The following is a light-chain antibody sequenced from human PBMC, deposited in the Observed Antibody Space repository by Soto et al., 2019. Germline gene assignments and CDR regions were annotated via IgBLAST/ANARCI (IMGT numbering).Light chain of an antibody. CDR2: KVS. CDR3: LQGAHWPPWT. V-gene: IGKV2D-30*01. J-gene: IGKJ1*01. CDR1: QSLITSDGNTY. Sequence: DVVMTQSPLSLPVTLGQPASISCRSSQSLITSDGNTYLIWFQKRPGQSPRRLIYKVSNWDSGVLDRFSGSGLGTDFTLKISRVEAEDVGVYNCLQGAHWPPWTFGQGTKVEI.